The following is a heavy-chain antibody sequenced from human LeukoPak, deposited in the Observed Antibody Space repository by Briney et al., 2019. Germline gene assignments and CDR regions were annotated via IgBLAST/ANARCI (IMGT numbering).Heavy chain of an antibody. Sequence: SETLSLTCAVYGGSFSGYYWTWIRQPPGKGLEWIGEINHSGSTNYNPSLKSRVTISVDTSKNQFPLKLSSVPAADTAVYYCARGQGTVTTHWGQGTLVTVSS. D-gene: IGHD4-17*01. V-gene: IGHV4-34*01. CDR1: GGSFSGYY. CDR2: INHSGST. J-gene: IGHJ4*02. CDR3: ARGQGTVTTH.